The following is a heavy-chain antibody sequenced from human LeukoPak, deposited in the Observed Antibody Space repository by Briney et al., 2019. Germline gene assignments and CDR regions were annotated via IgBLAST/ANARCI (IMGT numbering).Heavy chain of an antibody. J-gene: IGHJ4*02. CDR1: GFTFSSYA. D-gene: IGHD6-6*01. V-gene: IGHV3-23*01. Sequence: GGSLRLSCVVSGFTFSSYAMSWVRQAPGKGLEWVSAISGSGAGTYYADSVKGRFTISRDNSKNTLYLQMNSLRAEDTAVYYCARDDASSSSSFDYWGQGTLVTVSS. CDR2: ISGSGAGT. CDR3: ARDDASSSSSFDY.